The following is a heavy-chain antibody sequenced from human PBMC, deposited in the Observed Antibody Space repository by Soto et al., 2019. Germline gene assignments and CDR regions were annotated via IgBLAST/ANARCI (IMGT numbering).Heavy chain of an antibody. CDR3: AKDPRSVVMPVAIWFDP. D-gene: IGHD2-2*01. CDR2: ISGSGGST. J-gene: IGHJ5*02. CDR1: GFTFSSYA. Sequence: HPGGSLRLSCAASGFTFSSYAMSWVRQAPGKGLEWVSAISGSGGSTYYADSVKGRFTISRDNSKNTLYLQMNSLRAEDTAIYYCAKDPRSVVMPVAIWFDPWGQGTLVTVSS. V-gene: IGHV3-23*01.